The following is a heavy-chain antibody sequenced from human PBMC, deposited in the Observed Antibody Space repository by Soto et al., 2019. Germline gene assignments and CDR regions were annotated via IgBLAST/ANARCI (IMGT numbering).Heavy chain of an antibody. CDR2: ISGSGSTT. D-gene: IGHD1-26*01. Sequence: PGASLRLSCAASGFTFTGYAMSWVRQAPGKGLQWVSAISGSGSTTYYADSAKGRFTISRDNSMHTLYLQMSSLTAEDTAVYFCAKAVATTIDIDYWGQGTLVTISS. CDR1: GFTFTGYA. J-gene: IGHJ4*02. V-gene: IGHV3-23*01. CDR3: AKAVATTIDIDY.